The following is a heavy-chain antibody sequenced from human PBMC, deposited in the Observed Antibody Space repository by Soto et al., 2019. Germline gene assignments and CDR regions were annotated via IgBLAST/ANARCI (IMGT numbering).Heavy chain of an antibody. CDR2: INHSGST. D-gene: IGHD3-10*01. CDR1: GGSFSGYY. Sequence: SETLSLTCAVYGGSFSGYYWSWIRQPPGKGLEWIGEINHSGSTNYNPSLKSRVTISVDTSKNQFSLKLSSVTAADTAVYYCARGLRGSGSYRDYWGQGTQVTVSS. J-gene: IGHJ4*02. V-gene: IGHV4-34*01. CDR3: ARGLRGSGSYRDY.